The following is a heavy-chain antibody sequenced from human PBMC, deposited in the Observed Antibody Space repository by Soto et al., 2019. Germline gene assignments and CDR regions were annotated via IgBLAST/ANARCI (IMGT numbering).Heavy chain of an antibody. Sequence: EVQLLESGGDLVQPGGSLRLSCTASGFTFGSRAMSWVRQTPGEGLEWVSTITDTGGDTKYADSVRGRFTMSRDNSKKTLYLQMNSLRVEDSALYYCARGSTDSYPGSRIFDFWGRGTLVTVSS. CDR2: ITDTGGDT. CDR3: ARGSTDSYPGSRIFDF. V-gene: IGHV3-23*01. J-gene: IGHJ4*02. CDR1: GFTFGSRA. D-gene: IGHD3-10*01.